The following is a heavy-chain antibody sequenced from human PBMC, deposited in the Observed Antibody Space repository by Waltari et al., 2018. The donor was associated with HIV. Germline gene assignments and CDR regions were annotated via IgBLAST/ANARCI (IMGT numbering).Heavy chain of an antibody. J-gene: IGHJ4*02. D-gene: IGHD1-26*01. Sequence: EVQLVESGGGLVQPGRSLRLSCAASGFTFDDYAMHWVRQAPGKGREWVSGISWNSGSIGYADSVKGRFTISRDNAKNSLYLQMNSLRAEDTALYYCAKANPGGSYYFDYWGQGTLVTVSS. CDR1: GFTFDDYA. CDR2: ISWNSGSI. V-gene: IGHV3-9*01. CDR3: AKANPGGSYYFDY.